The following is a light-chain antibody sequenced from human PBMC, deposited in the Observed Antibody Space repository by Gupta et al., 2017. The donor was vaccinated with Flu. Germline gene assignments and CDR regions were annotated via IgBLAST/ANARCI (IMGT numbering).Light chain of an antibody. J-gene: IGKJ2*02. CDR3: QQHYSTPCN. Sequence: DIVMTQAPDAPAVSVGERATINCKSRQSVLYSSSNKNYLAWYQQKPGQPPQLLIYWASTRGCGVRDRFSGSGSGTDFTLTIRILQAEDVADYYCQQHYSTPCNFGQGTKLEIK. CDR2: WAS. CDR1: QSVLYSSSNKNY. V-gene: IGKV4-1*01.